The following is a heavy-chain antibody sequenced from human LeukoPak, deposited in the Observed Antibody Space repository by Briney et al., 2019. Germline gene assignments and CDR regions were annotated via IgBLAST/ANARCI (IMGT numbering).Heavy chain of an antibody. D-gene: IGHD2-21*02. CDR2: IYSGGST. V-gene: IGHV3-66*02. J-gene: IGHJ4*02. CDR3: ARDYCGGDCYSGPFDY. CDR1: GFTVSSNY. Sequence: GGSLRLSCAASGFTVSSNYMSWVRQAPGKGLEWVSVIYSGGSTYDADSVKGRFTISRDNSKNTLYLQMRAEDTAVYYCARDYCGGDCYSGPFDYWGQGTLVTVSS.